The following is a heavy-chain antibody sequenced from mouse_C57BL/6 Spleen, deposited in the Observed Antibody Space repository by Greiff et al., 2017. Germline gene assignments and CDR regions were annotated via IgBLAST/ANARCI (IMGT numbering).Heavy chain of an antibody. D-gene: IGHD1-1*01. CDR3: ARRATVVPYFDY. V-gene: IGHV5-17*01. Sequence: EVKLEESGGGLVKPGGSLKLSCAASGFTFSDYGMHWVRQAPEKGLEWVAYISSGSSTIYYADTVKGRFTISRDNAKNTLFLQMTSLRSEDTAMYYCARRATVVPYFDYWGQGTTLTVSS. CDR2: ISSGSSTI. CDR1: GFTFSDYG. J-gene: IGHJ2*01.